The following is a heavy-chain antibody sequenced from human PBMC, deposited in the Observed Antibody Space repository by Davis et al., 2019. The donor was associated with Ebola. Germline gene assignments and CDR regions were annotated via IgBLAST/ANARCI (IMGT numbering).Heavy chain of an antibody. Sequence: MPSETLSLTCTLSGGSISSGGYFWSWIRQPPGKGLEWIGYIYYSGSTYYNPSLKSRVTISVDTSKNQFSLKLSSVTAADTAVYYCARARLLFMDVWGQGTTVTVSS. D-gene: IGHD3-10*01. CDR1: GGSISSGGYF. CDR2: IYYSGST. CDR3: ARARLLFMDV. J-gene: IGHJ6*02. V-gene: IGHV4-31*03.